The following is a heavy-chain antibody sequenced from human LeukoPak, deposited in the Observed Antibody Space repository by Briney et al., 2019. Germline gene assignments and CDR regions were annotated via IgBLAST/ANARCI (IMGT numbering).Heavy chain of an antibody. V-gene: IGHV1-69*13. CDR2: IIPIFNTI. J-gene: IGHJ6*02. Sequence: SVKVSCKASGYTFTDYYMHWVRQAPGQGLEWMGGIIPIFNTINYAQRFQGRVTLTADESTNTAYMELSSLRSEDTAVYYCARGLSRWSTPTSSYYYRMDVWGQGTTVAVSS. CDR3: ARGLSRWSTPTSSYYYRMDV. D-gene: IGHD4-23*01. CDR1: GYTFTDYY.